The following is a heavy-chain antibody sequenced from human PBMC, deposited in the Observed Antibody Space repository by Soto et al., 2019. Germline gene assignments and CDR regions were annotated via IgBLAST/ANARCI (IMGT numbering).Heavy chain of an antibody. Sequence: GGSLRLSCNASGFTVSSSYMSWVRQAPGMGLEWVAVIESGGTAHYADSVKGRFTISRDNPNNIIYLQLHTLRAEDTAVYYCAKDLGPLKLMNYVFYGLDVWGQGTTVTVYS. CDR1: GFTVSSSY. CDR3: AKDLGPLKLMNYVFYGLDV. J-gene: IGHJ6*02. D-gene: IGHD3-16*01. V-gene: IGHV3-53*01. CDR2: IESGGTA.